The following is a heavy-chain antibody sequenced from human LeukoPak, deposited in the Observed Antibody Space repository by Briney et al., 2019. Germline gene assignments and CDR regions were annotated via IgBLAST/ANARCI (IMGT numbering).Heavy chain of an antibody. V-gene: IGHV3-7*01. CDR1: GFTFSSYW. J-gene: IGHJ4*02. D-gene: IGHD3-22*01. CDR2: IKQDGSEK. Sequence: GGSLRLSCAASGFTFSSYWMSWVRQAPGKGLEWVANIKQDGSEKYHVDSVKGRFTISRDNAKNSLYLQMNSLRAEDTAVYYCARPITYYYDSSGYYFDYWGQGTLVTVSS. CDR3: ARPITYYYDSSGYYFDY.